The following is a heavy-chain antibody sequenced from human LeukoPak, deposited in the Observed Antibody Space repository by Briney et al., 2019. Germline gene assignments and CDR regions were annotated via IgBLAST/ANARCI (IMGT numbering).Heavy chain of an antibody. J-gene: IGHJ6*03. Sequence: SETLSLTCTVSGGSISSSSYYWGWIRQPPGKGLEWIGSIYYSGSTYYNPSLKSRVTISVDTSKNQFSLKLSSVTAADTAVYYCARHSRAAAPPYYYYYMDVWGKGTTVTVSS. V-gene: IGHV4-39*07. D-gene: IGHD6-13*01. CDR3: ARHSRAAAPPYYYYYMDV. CDR2: IYYSGST. CDR1: GGSISSSSYY.